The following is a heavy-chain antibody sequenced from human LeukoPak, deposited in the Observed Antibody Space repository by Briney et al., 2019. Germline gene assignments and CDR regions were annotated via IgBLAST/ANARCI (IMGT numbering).Heavy chain of an antibody. D-gene: IGHD3-10*01. CDR3: ARIDPLGFFGY. J-gene: IGHJ4*02. Sequence: SETLSLNCTVSDDFTSRFYWSWIRQPPGKGLKWIGHLFLSGATNYSPSLKSRLTMSVDTSKMHFSLRLTSVTAADTAVYFCARIDPLGFFGYWGQGMLVTVSS. V-gene: IGHV4-59*01. CDR2: LFLSGAT. CDR1: DDFTSRFY.